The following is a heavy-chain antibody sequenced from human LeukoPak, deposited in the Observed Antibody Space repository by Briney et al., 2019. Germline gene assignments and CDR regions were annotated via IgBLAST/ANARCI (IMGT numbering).Heavy chain of an antibody. CDR1: GFTFSTNW. Sequence: TGGSLRLSCAASGFTFSTNWMHWVRQAPGKGLVWVSRINGDGSRTNYADSVEGRFTISRDNAKNTVNLQMNSLRAEDTAVYYCARGATYAYYFDYWGQGTLVTVSS. CDR2: INGDGSRT. CDR3: ARGATYAYYFDY. D-gene: IGHD4-17*01. V-gene: IGHV3-74*01. J-gene: IGHJ4*02.